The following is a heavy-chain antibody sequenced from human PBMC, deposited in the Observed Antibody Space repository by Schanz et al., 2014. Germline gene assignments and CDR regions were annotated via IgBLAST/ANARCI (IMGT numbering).Heavy chain of an antibody. CDR1: GFTFSSYG. Sequence: QVQLVESGGGVVQPGRSLRLSCAASGFTFSSYGMHWVRQARGKGLEWVSAMNESHSTIYYADSVRGRFTISRDNAENTLFLQMNSLRAEDTAVYYCARPALWFGDNCFDPWGQGTLVTVSS. CDR3: ARPALWFGDNCFDP. J-gene: IGHJ5*02. V-gene: IGHV3-NL1*01. CDR2: MNESHSTI. D-gene: IGHD3-10*01.